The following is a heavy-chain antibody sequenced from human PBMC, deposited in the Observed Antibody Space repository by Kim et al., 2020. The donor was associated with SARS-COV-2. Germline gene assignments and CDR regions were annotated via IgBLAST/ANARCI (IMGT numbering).Heavy chain of an antibody. CDR1: GYTFTSYA. D-gene: IGHD3-10*01. CDR3: ARVLLWFGESQALGY. V-gene: IGHV1-3*01. CDR2: INAGNGNT. Sequence: ASVKVSCKASGYTFTSYAMHWVRQAPGQRLEWMGWINAGNGNTKYSQKFQGRVTITRDTSASTAYMELSSLRSEDTAVYYCARVLLWFGESQALGYWGQGTLVTVSS. J-gene: IGHJ4*02.